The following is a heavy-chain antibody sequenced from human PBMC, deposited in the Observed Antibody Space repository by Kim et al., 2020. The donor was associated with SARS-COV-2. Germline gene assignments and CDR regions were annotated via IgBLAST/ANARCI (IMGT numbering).Heavy chain of an antibody. J-gene: IGHJ6*02. CDR3: ARGTRYVPGYYYYYGMDV. CDR2: MNPNSGNT. D-gene: IGHD1-1*01. Sequence: ASVKVSCKASGYTFTSYDINWVRQATGQGLEWMGWMNPNSGNTGYAQKFQGRVTMTRNTSISTAYMELSSLRSEDTAVYYCARGTRYVPGYYYYYGMDVWGQGTTVTVSS. V-gene: IGHV1-8*01. CDR1: GYTFTSYD.